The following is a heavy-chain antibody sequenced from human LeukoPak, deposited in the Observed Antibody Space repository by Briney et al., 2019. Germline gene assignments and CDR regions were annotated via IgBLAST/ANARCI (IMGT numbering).Heavy chain of an antibody. Sequence: SETLSLTCTVSGGSISSYYWSWIRQPPGKGLEWIGYIHYSGSTNYNPSLKSRVTISVDTSKNQFSLKLSSVTAADTAVYYCARSYYDSSGYYYVRGFDPWGQGTLVTVSS. V-gene: IGHV4-59*01. CDR3: ARSYYDSSGYYYVRGFDP. CDR1: GGSISSYY. J-gene: IGHJ5*02. D-gene: IGHD3-22*01. CDR2: IHYSGST.